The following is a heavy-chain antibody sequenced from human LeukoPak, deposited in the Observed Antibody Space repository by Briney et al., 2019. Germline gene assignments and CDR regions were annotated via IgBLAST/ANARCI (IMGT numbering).Heavy chain of an antibody. CDR3: ARMGYYYYGMDV. Sequence: PSETLSLTCTVSGYSISSGYYWGWIRQPPGKGLEWIGSIYHSGSTYYNPSLKSRVTISVDTSKNQFSLKLSSVTAADTAVYYCARMGYYYYGMDVWGQGTTVTVSS. CDR1: GYSISSGYY. V-gene: IGHV4-38-2*02. CDR2: IYHSGST. D-gene: IGHD3-16*01. J-gene: IGHJ6*02.